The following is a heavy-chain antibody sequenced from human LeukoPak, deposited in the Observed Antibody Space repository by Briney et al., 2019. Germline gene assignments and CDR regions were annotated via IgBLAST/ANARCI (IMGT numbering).Heavy chain of an antibody. V-gene: IGHV4-61*02. D-gene: IGHD6-19*01. CDR2: IYTSGST. J-gene: IGHJ4*02. Sequence: SETLSLTCTVSGGSISSGSYYWSWIRQPAGKGLEWIGRIYTSGSTNYNPSLKSRVTISLDTSKNQFSLKLSSVTAADTAVYYCGRGGGIAVAGEWGQGTLVTVSS. CDR3: GRGGGIAVAGE. CDR1: GGSISSGSYY.